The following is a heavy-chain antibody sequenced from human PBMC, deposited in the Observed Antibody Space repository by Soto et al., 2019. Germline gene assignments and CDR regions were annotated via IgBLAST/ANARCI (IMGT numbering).Heavy chain of an antibody. Sequence: QVQLQQWGAGLLKPSETLSLTCGVYGGSFRGYFWTWIRQPPGKGLEWIGEINYSGSTNYNPSLMSRVALSVDRSQNQFSLKMTSVTAADTALYYCARGQQDDYIGGTYRFSVADIDSWGQGTLVTVSS. J-gene: IGHJ4*02. CDR2: INYSGST. CDR1: GGSFRGYF. D-gene: IGHD3-16*02. V-gene: IGHV4-34*01. CDR3: ARGQQDDYIGGTYRFSVADIDS.